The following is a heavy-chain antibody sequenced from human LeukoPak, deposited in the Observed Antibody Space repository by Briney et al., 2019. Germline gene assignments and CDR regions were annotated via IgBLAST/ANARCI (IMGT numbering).Heavy chain of an antibody. Sequence: GGSLRLSCAASGLTFSNAWMSWVRQAPGKGLEWVSVIYSGGSTYYADSVKGRFTISRDNSKNTLYLQMNSLRAEDTAVYYCASLPAALNYYYGMDVWGQGTTVTVSS. CDR2: IYSGGST. D-gene: IGHD2-2*01. CDR3: ASLPAALNYYYGMDV. CDR1: GLTFSNAW. V-gene: IGHV3-53*01. J-gene: IGHJ6*02.